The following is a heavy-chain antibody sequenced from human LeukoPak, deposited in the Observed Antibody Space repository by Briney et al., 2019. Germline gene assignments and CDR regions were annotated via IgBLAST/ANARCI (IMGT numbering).Heavy chain of an antibody. Sequence: SETLSLTCAVYGGSFSGHYWSWIRQPPGKGLEWIGEINHSGSTNYNPSLKSRVTISVDTSKNQFSLKLSSVTAADTAVYYCAKKGPGYSLYYFDYWGQGTLVTVSS. CDR2: INHSGST. CDR1: GGSFSGHY. D-gene: IGHD1-1*01. CDR3: AKKGPGYSLYYFDY. J-gene: IGHJ4*02. V-gene: IGHV4-34*01.